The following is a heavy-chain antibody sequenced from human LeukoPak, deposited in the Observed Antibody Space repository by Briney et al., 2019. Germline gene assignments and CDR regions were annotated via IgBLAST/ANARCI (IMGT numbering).Heavy chain of an antibody. CDR2: IYYSGST. J-gene: IGHJ5*02. Sequence: SETVSLTCTVSGGYISSYYWSWIRQPPGKGLEWIGYIYYSGSTNYNPSLKSRVSISVDTSKNQFSLKLSSVTAADTAVYYCARLSAGIWFDPWGQGTLVTVSS. CDR3: ARLSAGIWFDP. V-gene: IGHV4-59*01. CDR1: GGYISSYY.